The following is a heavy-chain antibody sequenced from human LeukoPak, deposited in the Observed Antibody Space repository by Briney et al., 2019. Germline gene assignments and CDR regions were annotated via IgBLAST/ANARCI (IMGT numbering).Heavy chain of an antibody. CDR3: ARDQYDSVWGSYRPYFDF. Sequence: ASVTVSCTASGYTFRSYGVSWIRQAPGQGLEWMGSISIYNGNTKYAENFQGRVTMTTDTSTSTAYMELSLRSDDTAMYYCARDQYDSVWGSYRPYFDFWGQGTLVTVSS. CDR1: GYTFRSYG. J-gene: IGHJ4*02. D-gene: IGHD3-16*02. CDR2: ISIYNGNT. V-gene: IGHV1-18*01.